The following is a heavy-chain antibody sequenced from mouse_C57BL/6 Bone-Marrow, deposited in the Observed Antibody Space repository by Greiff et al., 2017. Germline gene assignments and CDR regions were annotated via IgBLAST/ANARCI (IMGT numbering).Heavy chain of an antibody. J-gene: IGHJ4*01. D-gene: IGHD2-1*01. Sequence: VQLQQSGPELVKPGASVKISCKASGYAFSGSWMNWVKQRPGKGLEWIGRIYPGDGDTNYNGKFKGKATLTADKSSSTAYMHLSSLTSEDSAVYFCARSAYGNYPMDYWGQGTSVTVSS. CDR1: GYAFSGSW. CDR2: IYPGDGDT. V-gene: IGHV1-82*01. CDR3: ARSAYGNYPMDY.